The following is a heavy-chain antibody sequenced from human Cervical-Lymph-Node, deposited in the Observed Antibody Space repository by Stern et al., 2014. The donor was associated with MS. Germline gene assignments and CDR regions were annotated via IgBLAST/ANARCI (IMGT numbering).Heavy chain of an antibody. CDR1: DYTFINYG. CDR2: INPYSGDT. D-gene: IGHD3-22*01. Sequence: QDQLVQSGAEVQKPGASVKVSCKASDYTFINYGITWVRQAPGQGLEWMDWINPYSGDTTFAQRFRGRVTMTTDTSTSTAYMELRSLRSDDTAVYYCARAGNYYEGSGSQLFDYWGQGTLVTVSS. CDR3: ARAGNYYEGSGSQLFDY. J-gene: IGHJ4*02. V-gene: IGHV1-18*01.